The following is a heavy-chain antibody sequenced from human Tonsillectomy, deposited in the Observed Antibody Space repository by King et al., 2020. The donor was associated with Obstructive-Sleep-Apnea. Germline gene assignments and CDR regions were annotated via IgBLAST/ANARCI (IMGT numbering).Heavy chain of an antibody. V-gene: IGHV4-30-4*01. CDR2: IYYSGRS. CDR1: GASIRSDGYY. CDR3: TRDLEFDNWFDP. J-gene: IGHJ5*02. Sequence: QLQESGPGLVKPSQTLSLTCTVSGASIRSDGYYWNWIRQPPGKGLEWIGSIYYSGRSHSNPSLKSRVLMSIDTSKNQFSLKLKSVTGDDTAVYYCTRDLEFDNWFDPWGQGTRVIVSS. D-gene: IGHD3-10*01.